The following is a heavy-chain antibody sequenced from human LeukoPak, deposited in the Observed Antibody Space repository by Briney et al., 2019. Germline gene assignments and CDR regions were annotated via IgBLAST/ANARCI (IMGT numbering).Heavy chain of an antibody. CDR1: GFTVSSNY. J-gene: IGHJ4*02. Sequence: QPGGSLRLSCAASGFTVSSNYMSWVRQAPGKGLEWVSVIYSGGSTYYADSVKGRFTISRDNSKNTLYLQMNSLRAEDTAVYYCARDARGHYDSSGYYFTWGQGTLVTVSS. CDR3: ARDARGHYDSSGYYFT. CDR2: IYSGGST. D-gene: IGHD3-22*01. V-gene: IGHV3-53*01.